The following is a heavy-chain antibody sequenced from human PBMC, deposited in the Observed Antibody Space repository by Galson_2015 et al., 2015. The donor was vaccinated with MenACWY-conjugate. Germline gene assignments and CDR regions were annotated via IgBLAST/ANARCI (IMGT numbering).Heavy chain of an antibody. D-gene: IGHD1-26*01. V-gene: IGHV5-51*01. J-gene: IGHJ6*02. CDR1: GYSFTNYW. Sequence: QSGAEVKKPGESLKISCKGSGYSFTNYWLAWVRQMPGKGLEWVGLIDPINSNIRYSPSFQGQVTISADESISTAYLQWSSLKASDSAMYYCARPPPGGRGMDVWGRGTTVTVSS. CDR2: IDPINSNI. CDR3: ARPPPGGRGMDV.